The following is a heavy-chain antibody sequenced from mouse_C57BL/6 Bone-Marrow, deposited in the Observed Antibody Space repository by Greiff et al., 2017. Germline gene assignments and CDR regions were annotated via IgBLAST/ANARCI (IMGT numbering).Heavy chain of an antibody. CDR1: GYTFTDYY. Sequence: VQLQQSGPELVKPGASVKISCKASGYTFTDYYINWVKQRPGQGLEWIGKIGPGSGSTYYNEKFKGKATLTADKSSSTAYMQLSSLTSEDSAVYFCARLPYDYGYYFYYWGQGTTLTVSS. D-gene: IGHD2-4*01. J-gene: IGHJ2*01. CDR2: IGPGSGST. CDR3: ARLPYDYGYYFYY. V-gene: IGHV1-77*01.